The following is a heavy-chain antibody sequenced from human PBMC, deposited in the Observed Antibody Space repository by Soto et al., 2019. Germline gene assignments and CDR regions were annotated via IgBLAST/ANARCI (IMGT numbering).Heavy chain of an antibody. D-gene: IGHD3-3*02. J-gene: IGHJ5*02. CDR1: GDSIISSDFY. CDR2: IFYLGSS. Sequence: SETLSLTCTVSGDSIISSDFYWGWVRQPPGKGLEWIGSIFYLGSSYYNPSLKSRVTMSVDTSKNQFSLRLRSVTAADTALYFCARHSLALRKNNWFDPWGQGIMVTV. V-gene: IGHV4-39*01. CDR3: ARHSLALRKNNWFDP.